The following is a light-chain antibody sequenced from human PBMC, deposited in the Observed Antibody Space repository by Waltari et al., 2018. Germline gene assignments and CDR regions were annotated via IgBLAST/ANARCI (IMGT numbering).Light chain of an antibody. Sequence: EIVLTQSPRTLSLSPGERATLPCRASHSVRNNYLAWYQQKLAQAPRLLIYGASSRATGIPDRFSASGSGTDFTLTISRLEPEDFAVYYCQQYGSSPLTFGGGTKVEIK. V-gene: IGKV3-20*01. CDR1: HSVRNNY. CDR3: QQYGSSPLT. CDR2: GAS. J-gene: IGKJ4*01.